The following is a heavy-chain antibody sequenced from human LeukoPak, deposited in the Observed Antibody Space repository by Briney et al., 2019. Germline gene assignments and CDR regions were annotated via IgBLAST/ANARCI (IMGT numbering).Heavy chain of an antibody. CDR3: ARAFRADGFDL. CDR2: INHSGGT. Sequence: SETLSLTCAVYGGSFSGYYWSWIRQPPGKGLEWIGEINHSGGTNYNPSLKSRVTISVDTSKNQFSLKLSSVTAADTAVYYCARAFRADGFDLWGQGTMVTVSS. J-gene: IGHJ3*01. CDR1: GGSFSGYY. V-gene: IGHV4-34*01.